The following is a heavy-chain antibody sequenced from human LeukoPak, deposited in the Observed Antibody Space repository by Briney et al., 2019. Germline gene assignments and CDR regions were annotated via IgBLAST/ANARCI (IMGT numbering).Heavy chain of an antibody. CDR3: AKVGSGWYEYYFDY. CDR1: GFTFTSYA. J-gene: IGHJ4*02. Sequence: GGSLRLSCAASGFTFTSYAMSWVRQAPGKGLEWVSAISGSGGSTYYADSVKGRFTISRDNSKNTLYLQMNSLRAEDTAVYYCAKVGSGWYEYYFDYWGQGTLVTVSS. CDR2: ISGSGGST. D-gene: IGHD6-19*01. V-gene: IGHV3-23*01.